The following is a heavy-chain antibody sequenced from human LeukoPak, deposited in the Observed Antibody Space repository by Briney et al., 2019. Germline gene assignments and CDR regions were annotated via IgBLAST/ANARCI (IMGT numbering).Heavy chain of an antibody. CDR3: AKDFIGYFDY. V-gene: IGHV3-7*03. Sequence: PGGSLRLSCAASGFTFSMYWMTWVRQAPGKGLEWVANIKQEGSEKYYVDSVKGRFTISRDNAKNSLFLQMNSLRAEDTAVYYCAKDFIGYFDYWGQGTLVTVSS. CDR1: GFTFSMYW. CDR2: IKQEGSEK. J-gene: IGHJ4*02. D-gene: IGHD3-10*01.